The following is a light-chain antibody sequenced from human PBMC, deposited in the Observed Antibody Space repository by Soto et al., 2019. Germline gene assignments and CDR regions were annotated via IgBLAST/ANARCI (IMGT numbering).Light chain of an antibody. J-gene: IGKJ2*01. Sequence: DIQMTQSPSSLSASVGDRVTITCQASQDISNYLNWYQQKPGKAPKLLIYDASNLETGVPSRFSGSGSGTDITFTISSLQPEDSATYYCQQYDNPPVTFGQGTKLEIK. V-gene: IGKV1-33*01. CDR1: QDISNY. CDR2: DAS. CDR3: QQYDNPPVT.